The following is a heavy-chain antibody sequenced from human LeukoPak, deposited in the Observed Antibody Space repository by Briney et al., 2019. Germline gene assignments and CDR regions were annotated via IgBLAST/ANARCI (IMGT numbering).Heavy chain of an antibody. D-gene: IGHD6-13*01. Sequence: PSETLSLTCAVYGGSFSGYYWSWIRQPPGKGLEWIGEINHSGSTNYNPSLKSRVTISVDTSKNQFSLKLSSVTAAHTAVYYCARMTVGIAAAGKPMDVWGKGTTVTVSS. CDR2: INHSGST. J-gene: IGHJ6*03. CDR3: ARMTVGIAAAGKPMDV. CDR1: GGSFSGYY. V-gene: IGHV4-34*01.